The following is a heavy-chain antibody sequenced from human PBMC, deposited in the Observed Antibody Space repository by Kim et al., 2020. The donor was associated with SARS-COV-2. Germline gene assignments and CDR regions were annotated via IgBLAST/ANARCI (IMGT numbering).Heavy chain of an antibody. V-gene: IGHV4-34*01. CDR3: ARGQPNSMVRGVIALDY. J-gene: IGHJ4*02. D-gene: IGHD3-10*01. Sequence: LKSRVTISVDTSKNQFSLKLSSVTAADTAVYYCARGQPNSMVRGVIALDYWGQGTLVTVSS.